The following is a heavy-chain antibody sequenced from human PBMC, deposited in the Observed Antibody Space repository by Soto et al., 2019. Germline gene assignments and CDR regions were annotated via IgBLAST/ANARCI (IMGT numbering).Heavy chain of an antibody. CDR1: GGSISSYY. V-gene: IGHV4-59*01. CDR2: IYYSGST. CDR3: ARADWYYYGSGSLWLQAYYFDY. J-gene: IGHJ4*02. Sequence: PSETLSLTCTVSGGSISSYYWSWIRQPPGKGLEWIGYIYYSGSTNYNPSLKSRVTISVDTSKNQFSLKLSSVTAADTAVYYCARADWYYYGSGSLWLQAYYFDYWGQGTLVTVSS. D-gene: IGHD3-10*01.